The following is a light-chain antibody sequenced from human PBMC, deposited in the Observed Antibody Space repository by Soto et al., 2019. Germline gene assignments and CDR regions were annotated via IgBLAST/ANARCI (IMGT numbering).Light chain of an antibody. CDR1: QSVSSSY. Sequence: EMVLTQSPGTLSVSPGERATLSCRASQSVSSSYLAWYQQKRGQAPRLLIYGASSRATGIPDRFSGSGSGTDFTLTITRLEPEDFAVYYCQQYRRSSITFGQGTRLEIK. CDR3: QQYRRSSIT. V-gene: IGKV3-20*01. J-gene: IGKJ5*01. CDR2: GAS.